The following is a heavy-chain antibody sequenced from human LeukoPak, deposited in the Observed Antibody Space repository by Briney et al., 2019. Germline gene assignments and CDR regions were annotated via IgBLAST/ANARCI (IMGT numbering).Heavy chain of an antibody. J-gene: IGHJ4*02. CDR2: INHSGST. CDR3: ARFPGYDFWSGYYTYYFDY. CDR1: GGSFSGYY. V-gene: IGHV4-34*01. D-gene: IGHD3-3*01. Sequence: SETLSLTCAAYGGSFSGYYWSWIRQPPGKGLEWIGEINHSGSTNYNPSLKSRVTISVDTSKNQFSLKLSSVTAADTAVYYCARFPGYDFWSGYYTYYFDYWGQGTLVTVSS.